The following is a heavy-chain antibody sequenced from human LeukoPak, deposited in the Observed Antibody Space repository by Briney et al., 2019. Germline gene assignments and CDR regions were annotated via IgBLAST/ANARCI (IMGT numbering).Heavy chain of an antibody. Sequence: GASVKVSCKASGYTFTTYAMHWVRQAPGQRLEWMGWINAGNGNTKYSQKFQGRVTITRDTSASTAYMELSNLRSEDTAVYYCARAGGDYPGYWGQGTLVTVSS. V-gene: IGHV1-3*01. CDR2: INAGNGNT. CDR1: GYTFTTYA. J-gene: IGHJ4*02. D-gene: IGHD4-17*01. CDR3: ARAGGDYPGY.